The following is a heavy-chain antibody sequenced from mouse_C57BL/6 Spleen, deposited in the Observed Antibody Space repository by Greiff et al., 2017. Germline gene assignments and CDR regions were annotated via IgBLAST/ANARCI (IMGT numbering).Heavy chain of an antibody. D-gene: IGHD2-4*01. J-gene: IGHJ4*01. CDR1: GYTFTSYT. CDR2: INPSSGYT. CDR3: ARESIYYDYGEGAMDY. V-gene: IGHV1-4*01. Sequence: VKLMESGAELARPGASVKMSCKASGYTFTSYTMHWVKQRPGQGLEWIGYINPSSGYTKYNQKFKDKATLTADKSSSTAYMQLSSLTSEDSAVYYCARESIYYDYGEGAMDYWGQGTSVTVSS.